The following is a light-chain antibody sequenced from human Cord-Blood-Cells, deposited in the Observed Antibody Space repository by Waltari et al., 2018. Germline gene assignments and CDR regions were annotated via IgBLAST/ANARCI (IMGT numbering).Light chain of an antibody. Sequence: QSALTQPASVSGSPGQSITISCTGTHSDVGSYNLVPWSQQHPGKAPKLMMCDGSQWPSGVSTRFSGSKSGNTASLTISGLQAEDEADYYCCSYAGSSTWVFGGGTKLTVL. J-gene: IGLJ3*02. CDR2: DGS. V-gene: IGLV2-23*01. CDR3: CSYAGSSTWV. CDR1: HSDVGSYNL.